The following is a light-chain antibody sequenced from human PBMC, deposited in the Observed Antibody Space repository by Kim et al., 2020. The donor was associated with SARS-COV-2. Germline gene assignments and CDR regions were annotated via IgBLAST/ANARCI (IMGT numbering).Light chain of an antibody. J-gene: IGKJ5*01. CDR2: DVS. Sequence: SLTPGARATLSGRASQSGSRYLAWYQHKHGQVLRLIIYDVSSRDTGIPARFSGSGSGTEFTLTNSRLEPEDFAVYYCQQRSSLITFGQGTRLEIK. CDR1: QSGSRY. V-gene: IGKV3-11*01. CDR3: QQRSSLIT.